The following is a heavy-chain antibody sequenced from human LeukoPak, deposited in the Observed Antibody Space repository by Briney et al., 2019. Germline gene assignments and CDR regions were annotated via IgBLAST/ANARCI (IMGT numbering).Heavy chain of an antibody. CDR3: ARASDYYDSSGYSMFSHLFDY. V-gene: IGHV4-39*07. J-gene: IGHJ4*02. CDR1: GGSIRSISYY. CDR2: LYYSGST. D-gene: IGHD3-22*01. Sequence: PSDTLSLTCTVSGGSIRSISYYWGWIRQPPGKGLEWIGSLYYSGSTYYNPSLKSRVTISVDTSKNQFSLKLSSVTAADTAVYYCARASDYYDSSGYSMFSHLFDYWGQGTLVTVSS.